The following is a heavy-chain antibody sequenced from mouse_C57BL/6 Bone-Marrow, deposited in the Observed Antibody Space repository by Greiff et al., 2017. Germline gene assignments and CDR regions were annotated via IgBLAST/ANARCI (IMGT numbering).Heavy chain of an antibody. D-gene: IGHD1-1*01. CDR1: GYTFTDYY. CDR2: INPNNGGT. J-gene: IGHJ1*03. Sequence: EVQLQQSGPELVKPGASVKISCKASGYTFTDYYMNWVKQSHGKSLEWIGDINPNNGGTSYNQKFKGKATLTVDKSSSTAYMELRSLTSEDSAVYYCARPYGSDDWYFDVWGTGTTVTVSS. V-gene: IGHV1-26*01. CDR3: ARPYGSDDWYFDV.